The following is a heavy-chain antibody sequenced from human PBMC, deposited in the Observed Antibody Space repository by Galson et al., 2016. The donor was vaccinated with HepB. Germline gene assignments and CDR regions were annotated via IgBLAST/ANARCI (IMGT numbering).Heavy chain of an antibody. J-gene: IGHJ6*02. D-gene: IGHD5-12*01. CDR2: INAANGDT. V-gene: IGHV1-3*01. CDR1: GYTFTSYN. Sequence: SVKVSCKASGYTFTSYNVHWVRQAPGQRLEWMGWINAANGDTKYSQKLQGRGTITWDTSANTAYMELSSLRSEDTAVYYCARGHIVATVDYYYYGLDVWGQGTTVTVSS. CDR3: ARGHIVATVDYYYYGLDV.